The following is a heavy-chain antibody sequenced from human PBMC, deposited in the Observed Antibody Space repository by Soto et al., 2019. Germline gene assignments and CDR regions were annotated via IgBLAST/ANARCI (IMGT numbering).Heavy chain of an antibody. D-gene: IGHD2-2*01. CDR2: IIPIPGTA. CDR1: GGTFGSYA. Sequence: QVQLVQSGAEVKKPGSSVKVSCKASGGTFGSYAISWVRQAPGQGLEWMGGIIPIPGTANYAQKFQGRVTIAADESTGTAYIELSSLRSDVTAVYYCARSQGSSTSLEIYYYYYYGMDVWGQGTTVTVSS. V-gene: IGHV1-69*01. CDR3: ARSQGSSTSLEIYYYYYYGMDV. J-gene: IGHJ6*02.